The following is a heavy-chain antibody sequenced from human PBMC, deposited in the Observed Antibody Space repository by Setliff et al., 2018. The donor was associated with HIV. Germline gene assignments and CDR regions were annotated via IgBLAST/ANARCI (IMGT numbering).Heavy chain of an antibody. J-gene: IGHJ4*02. D-gene: IGHD3-10*01. CDR3: ARDDPEGTLSFGKLSSLPNFDS. Sequence: PSETLSLTCTVSGASIISASHYWTWIRQPAGKGLEWIGRINTSGSTNYNPSLKSRVTISVDTSKNQFSLKLSSVTAADTAVYYCARDDPEGTLSFGKLSSLPNFDSWGQGALVTVSS. CDR2: INTSGST. V-gene: IGHV4-61*02. CDR1: GASIISASHY.